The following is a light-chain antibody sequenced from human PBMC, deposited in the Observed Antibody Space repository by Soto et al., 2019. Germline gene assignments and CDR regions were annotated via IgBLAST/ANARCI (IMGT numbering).Light chain of an antibody. Sequence: DIQMTQSPSTLSASVGDRVTITCRASQSISNWLAWYQQKPGKAPKLLIYDASSLKSGVPSRLSGIGSGTEFILSISSLQPDDFATYYCQQHNSSPWTFGQGTKV. CDR2: DAS. V-gene: IGKV1-5*01. CDR3: QQHNSSPWT. CDR1: QSISNW. J-gene: IGKJ1*01.